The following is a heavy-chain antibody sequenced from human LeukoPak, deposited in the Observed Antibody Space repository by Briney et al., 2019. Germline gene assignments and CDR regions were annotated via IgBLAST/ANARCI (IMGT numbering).Heavy chain of an antibody. J-gene: IGHJ4*02. D-gene: IGHD3-3*01. CDR3: ARVSYDFWSGYYVDY. CDR2: IYYSGST. CDR1: GGSISSYY. Sequence: SETLSLTCTVSGGSISSYYWSWIRQPPGKGLEWIGYIYYSGSTYYNPSFKSRVTISVDTSKNQFSLKLSSVTAADTAVYYCARVSYDFWSGYYVDYWGQGTLVTVSS. V-gene: IGHV4-59*01.